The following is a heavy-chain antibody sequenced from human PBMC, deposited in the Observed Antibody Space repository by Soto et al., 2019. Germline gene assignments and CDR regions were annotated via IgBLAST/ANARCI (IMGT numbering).Heavy chain of an antibody. V-gene: IGHV1-18*01. CDR3: AKDRPRLTQQFNGVS. J-gene: IGHJ5*02. D-gene: IGHD2-8*01. CDR2: ISAYNGFT. CDR1: GGTFSGYT. Sequence: ASVKVSCKASGGTFSGYTISWVRQGPGQGLEWLGWISAYNGFTDYAQKFQGRLTLTTDTSTSTAYMELRSLRSDDTAVYYCAKDRPRLTQQFNGVSWGQGTLVTVSS.